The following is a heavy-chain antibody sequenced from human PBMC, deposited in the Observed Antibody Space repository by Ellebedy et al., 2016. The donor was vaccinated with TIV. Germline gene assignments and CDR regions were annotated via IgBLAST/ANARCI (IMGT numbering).Heavy chain of an antibody. V-gene: IGHV3-11*05. D-gene: IGHD4-23*01. Sequence: PGGSLRLSCAASGFTFSNYAMCWVRQAPGKGLEWISFISTSSSHTNYADSVKGRFTISRDNARNSLYLQMNSLRAEDTAIYYCARDPVGVGPAFDVWGQGTMVTVSS. CDR2: ISTSSSHT. CDR1: GFTFSNYA. J-gene: IGHJ3*01. CDR3: ARDPVGVGPAFDV.